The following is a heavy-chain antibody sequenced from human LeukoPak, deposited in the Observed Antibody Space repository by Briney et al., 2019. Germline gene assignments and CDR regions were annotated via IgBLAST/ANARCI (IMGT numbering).Heavy chain of an antibody. D-gene: IGHD3-3*01. J-gene: IGHJ3*01. CDR2: IHTSGSN. V-gene: IGHV4-4*09. CDR3: ARLSAAVHLGAFDL. Sequence: SETLSPTCAVSGVSISPYYWAWIRQPPGKGLEWIGYIHTSGSNNQYPSLKSRVTISVDKSKNHFSLRLTSVTAADTAVYYCARLSAAVHLGAFDLWGQGTMVTVSS. CDR1: GVSISPYY.